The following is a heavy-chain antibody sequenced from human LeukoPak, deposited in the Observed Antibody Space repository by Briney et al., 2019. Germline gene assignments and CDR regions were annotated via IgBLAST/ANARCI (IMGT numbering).Heavy chain of an antibody. J-gene: IGHJ6*03. D-gene: IGHD2-8*01. CDR2: FSGSGGTT. CDR3: ANGNRCTSPNCLGYYYFYMDV. Sequence: PGGSLSLSCVASGFTFSNYAMNWVRQAPGRGLEWVSGFSGSGGTTYYADSVKGRATISRDNSKNTLYLQMNSLRVEDTAVYYCANGNRCTSPNCLGYYYFYMDVWGKGTTVTVSS. CDR1: GFTFSNYA. V-gene: IGHV3-23*01.